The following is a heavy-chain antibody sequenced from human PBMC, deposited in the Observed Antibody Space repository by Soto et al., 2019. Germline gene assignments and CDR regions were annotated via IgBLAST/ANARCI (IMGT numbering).Heavy chain of an antibody. D-gene: IGHD2-15*01. CDR3: VRGGIAGHWFDP. V-gene: IGHV4-31*03. CDR1: RAFINSGCFY. J-gene: IGHJ5*02. Sequence: SETLSLTCSVSRAFINSGCFYYSWIRQPPGKGLEWLGYIFHSGSTLYNPSLRGRLTLSADTSRNQLSLYLTSVTAADTAVYYCVRGGIAGHWFDPWGQGILVTVSS. CDR2: IFHSGST.